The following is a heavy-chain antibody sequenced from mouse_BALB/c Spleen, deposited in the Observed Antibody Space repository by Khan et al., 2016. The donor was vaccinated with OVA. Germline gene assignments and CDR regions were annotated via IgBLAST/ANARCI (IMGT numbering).Heavy chain of an antibody. Sequence: QVQLQQPGAELVKPGASVKLSCKASGYTFTSYWMHWVKQRPGQGLDWIGYINPSDGRTHYNENFKNKATLTVAKSSNTAYMQLSSLTSEDSAVCYCARGRYGSLAYWGQGTLVTVSA. J-gene: IGHJ3*01. CDR3: ARGRYGSLAY. D-gene: IGHD2-2*01. CDR2: INPSDGRT. V-gene: IGHV1S81*02. CDR1: GYTFTSYW.